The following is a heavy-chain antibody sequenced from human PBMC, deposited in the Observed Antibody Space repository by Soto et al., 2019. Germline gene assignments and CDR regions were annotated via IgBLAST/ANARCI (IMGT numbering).Heavy chain of an antibody. D-gene: IGHD3-22*01. J-gene: IGHJ4*02. V-gene: IGHV3-23*01. Sequence: GGSLRLSCAASGFTFSSYAMSWVRQAPGKGLEWVSAISGSGGSTYYADSVKGRFTISRDNSKNTLYLQMNSLRAEDTAVYYCAKDSSSGSPYLDYFDYWGQGTLVTVSS. CDR1: GFTFSSYA. CDR2: ISGSGGST. CDR3: AKDSSSGSPYLDYFDY.